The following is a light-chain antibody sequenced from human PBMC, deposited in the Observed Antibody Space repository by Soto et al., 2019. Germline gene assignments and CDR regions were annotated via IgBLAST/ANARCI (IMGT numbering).Light chain of an antibody. CDR1: SGDIGGFDY. CDR3: SSYSGGSTLVL. V-gene: IGLV2-14*03. Sequence: QSALTQPASVSGSPGQSITLSCTGTSGDIGGFDYVSWYQQHPGKAPKLIITAVSDRPSGVSHRFSGSKSGSTASLTISGLQPEDEAHYFCSSYSGGSTLVLFGGVTKLTVL. J-gene: IGLJ2*01. CDR2: AVS.